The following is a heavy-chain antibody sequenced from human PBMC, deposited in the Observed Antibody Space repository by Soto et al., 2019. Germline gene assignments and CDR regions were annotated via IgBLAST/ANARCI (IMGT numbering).Heavy chain of an antibody. V-gene: IGHV3-23*01. CDR3: ARVPSSSGRAHFDY. J-gene: IGHJ4*02. CDR1: GFTFGYYA. D-gene: IGHD2-15*01. CDR2: ISHNDVAT. Sequence: PGGSLRLSCAASGFTFGYYAMSWVRQAPGKGLEWVSTISHNDVATYYADSVKGRFTISRDNSKNTLYLQMNSLRAEDTAVYYCARVPSSSGRAHFDYWGQGTLDTVSS.